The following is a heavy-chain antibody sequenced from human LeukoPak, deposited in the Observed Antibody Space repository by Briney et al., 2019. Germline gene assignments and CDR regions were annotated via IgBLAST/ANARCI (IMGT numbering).Heavy chain of an antibody. CDR3: ARGPPTDYYDSSGFYYVFDY. J-gene: IGHJ4*02. Sequence: SETLSLTCTVSGGSISGYYWSWIRQPPGKGLEWIGEINHSGSTNYNPSLKSRVTISVDTSKNQFSLKLSSVTAADTAVYFCARGPPTDYYDSSGFYYVFDYWGQGTLVTVSS. CDR2: INHSGST. V-gene: IGHV4-34*01. CDR1: GGSISGYY. D-gene: IGHD3-22*01.